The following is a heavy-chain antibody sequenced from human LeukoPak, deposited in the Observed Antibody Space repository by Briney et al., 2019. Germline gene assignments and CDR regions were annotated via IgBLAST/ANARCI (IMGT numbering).Heavy chain of an antibody. V-gene: IGHV4-34*01. D-gene: IGHD3-22*01. J-gene: IGHJ4*02. Sequence: SETLSLTCAVYGGSFSGYYWSWIRQPPGKGLEWIGEINHSGSTNYNPSLKSRVTISVDTSKNQFSLKLSSVTAADTAVYYCARRPSSGYYPEPRKIKPFDYWGQGTLVTVSS. CDR1: GGSFSGYY. CDR3: ARRPSSGYYPEPRKIKPFDY. CDR2: INHSGST.